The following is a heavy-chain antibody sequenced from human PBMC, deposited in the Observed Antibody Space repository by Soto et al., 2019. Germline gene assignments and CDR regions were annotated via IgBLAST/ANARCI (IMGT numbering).Heavy chain of an antibody. Sequence: SETLSLTCTVSGGSISSGGYYWSWIRQHPGKGLEWIGYIYYSGSTYYNPSLKSRVTISVDTSKNQFSLKLSSVTAADTAVYYCARLNIVVVPATSYYFDYWGQGTLVTVSS. CDR3: ARLNIVVVPATSYYFDY. CDR1: GGSISSGGYY. V-gene: IGHV4-31*03. J-gene: IGHJ4*02. D-gene: IGHD2-2*01. CDR2: IYYSGST.